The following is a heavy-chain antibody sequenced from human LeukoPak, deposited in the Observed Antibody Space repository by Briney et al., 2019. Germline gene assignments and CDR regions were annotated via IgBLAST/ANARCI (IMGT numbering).Heavy chain of an antibody. V-gene: IGHV3-23*01. Sequence: GGSLRLSCAASRFTFNSYAMSWVRQAPGKGLEWVSVIGGSNGITFYVGSVKGRFTISRDNSKDTLYLQMNSLKAEDTAVYYCARNENSGWGYFDYWGQGTLVTVSS. J-gene: IGHJ4*02. CDR3: ARNENSGWGYFDY. CDR1: RFTFNSYA. CDR2: IGGSNGIT. D-gene: IGHD5-12*01.